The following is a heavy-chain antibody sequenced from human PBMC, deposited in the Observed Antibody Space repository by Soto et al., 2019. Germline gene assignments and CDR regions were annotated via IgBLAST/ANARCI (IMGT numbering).Heavy chain of an antibody. V-gene: IGHV3-33*08. D-gene: IGHD3-10*01. Sequence: GGSLRLSCAGSGFTFSDYAMTWVRQAPGKGLEWVVFIWYDGSNKFYSDSVKGRFTISRDNSKNSLYLQMNSLRAEDTAVYYCARDSPLWFGEKRAFPDYWGQGTLVTVSS. CDR1: GFTFSDYA. CDR2: IWYDGSNK. CDR3: ARDSPLWFGEKRAFPDY. J-gene: IGHJ4*02.